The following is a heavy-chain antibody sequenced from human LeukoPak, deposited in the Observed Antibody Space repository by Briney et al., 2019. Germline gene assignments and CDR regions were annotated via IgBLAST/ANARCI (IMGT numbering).Heavy chain of an antibody. Sequence: GGSLRLSCAASGFTFSSYAMSWVRQAPGKGPEWVSAISGSGGSTYYADSVKGRFTISRDNSKNTLYLQMNSLRAEDTAVYYCAKSGGIVVVPAAVMGHDAFDIWGQGTMVTVSS. D-gene: IGHD2-2*01. J-gene: IGHJ3*02. CDR1: GFTFSSYA. V-gene: IGHV3-23*01. CDR2: ISGSGGST. CDR3: AKSGGIVVVPAAVMGHDAFDI.